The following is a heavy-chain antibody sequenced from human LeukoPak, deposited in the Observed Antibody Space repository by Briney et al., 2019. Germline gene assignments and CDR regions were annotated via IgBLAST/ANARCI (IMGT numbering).Heavy chain of an antibody. CDR2: IKQDGSEK. V-gene: IGHV3-7*01. CDR1: GFTFSSYW. CDR3: ARTVTTLGRGSHWAFDI. J-gene: IGHJ3*02. D-gene: IGHD4-17*01. Sequence: GGSLRLSCAASGFTFSSYWMSWVRQAPGKGLEWVANIKQDGSEKYYVDSVKGRFTISRDNAKNSLYLQMNSLRAEDTAVYYCARTVTTLGRGSHWAFDIWGQGTMVTVSS.